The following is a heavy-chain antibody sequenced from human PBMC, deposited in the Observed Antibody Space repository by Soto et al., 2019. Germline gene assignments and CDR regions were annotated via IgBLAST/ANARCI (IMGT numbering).Heavy chain of an antibody. D-gene: IGHD5-18*01. J-gene: IGHJ6*03. CDR1: GGSISSYY. CDR2: IYYSGST. V-gene: IGHV4-59*01. Sequence: SETLSLTCTVSGGSISSYYWSWIRQPPGKGLEWIGYIYYSGSTNYNPSLKSRVTISVDTSKNQFSLKLSSVTAADTAVYYCARLGGFSYGWRNYYYYMDVWGKGTTVTVSS. CDR3: ARLGGFSYGWRNYYYYMDV.